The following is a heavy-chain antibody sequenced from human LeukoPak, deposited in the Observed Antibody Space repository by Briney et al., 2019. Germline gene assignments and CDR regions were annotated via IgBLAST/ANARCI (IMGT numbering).Heavy chain of an antibody. CDR1: GGSISSSSYY. J-gene: IGHJ6*03. CDR3: ARSVEGYCRGGSCYYYSYYMDV. D-gene: IGHD2-15*01. Sequence: SETLSLTCTVSGGSISSSSYYWGWLRQPPGKGLEWIGSIYYSGSTYYNPSLKSRVTISVDTSKNQFSLKLSSVTAADTAVYYYARSVEGYCRGGSCYYYSYYMDVWGKGTTVTVSS. CDR2: IYYSGST. V-gene: IGHV4-39*07.